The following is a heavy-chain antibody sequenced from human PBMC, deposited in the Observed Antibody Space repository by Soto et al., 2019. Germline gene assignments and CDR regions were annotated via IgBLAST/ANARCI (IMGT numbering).Heavy chain of an antibody. D-gene: IGHD3-22*01. Sequence: PGGSLRLSCAASGFTFSSYAMHWVRQAPGKGLEWVAVISYDGSNKYYADSVKGRFTISRDNSKNTLYLQMNSLRAEDTAVYYCARVPLSGYYVDYWGQGTLVTVS. V-gene: IGHV3-30-3*01. CDR3: ARVPLSGYYVDY. CDR2: ISYDGSNK. J-gene: IGHJ4*02. CDR1: GFTFSSYA.